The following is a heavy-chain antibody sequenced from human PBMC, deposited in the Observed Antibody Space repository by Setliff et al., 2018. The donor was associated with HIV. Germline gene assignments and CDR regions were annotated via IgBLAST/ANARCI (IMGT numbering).Heavy chain of an antibody. Sequence: ASVKVSCKASGYTFTSYVINWVRQAPGQGLEWMGWISAYNGKTNYAQKVQGRVTMTTDTSTSTGYMELRSLRSDDTDVYYCARAPEAPDAFDIWGQGTMVTVSS. CDR3: ARAPEAPDAFDI. CDR1: GYTFTSYV. V-gene: IGHV1-18*01. CDR2: ISAYNGKT. J-gene: IGHJ3*02.